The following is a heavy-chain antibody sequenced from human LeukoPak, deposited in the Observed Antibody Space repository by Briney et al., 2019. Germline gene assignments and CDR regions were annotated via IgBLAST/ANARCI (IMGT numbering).Heavy chain of an antibody. CDR2: ISGSGGRT. J-gene: IGHJ4*02. CDR3: ARARPSMWIDY. V-gene: IGHV3-23*01. Sequence: GGSLRLSCAASGFTFRSFGMSWVRQAPGKGLEWVSGISGSGGRTYNADSVKGRFTISRDNSKNTLYLQMNSLRPEDTAVYYCARARPSMWIDYWGQGTLVTVSS. D-gene: IGHD5-12*01. CDR1: GFTFRSFG.